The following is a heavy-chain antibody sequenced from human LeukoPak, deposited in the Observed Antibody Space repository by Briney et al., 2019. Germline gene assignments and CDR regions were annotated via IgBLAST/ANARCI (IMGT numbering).Heavy chain of an antibody. CDR1: GFTFSSYA. V-gene: IGHV3-23*01. Sequence: GGSLRLSCAVSGFTFSSYAMSWVRQAPGKGLEWVSAISGSSGSTYYADSVKGRFTISRDNSKNTLYLQMNSLRAEDTAVYYCAKWSTTSYYYYYGMDVWGQGTTVTVSS. CDR2: ISGSSGST. D-gene: IGHD2-2*01. CDR3: AKWSTTSYYYYYGMDV. J-gene: IGHJ6*02.